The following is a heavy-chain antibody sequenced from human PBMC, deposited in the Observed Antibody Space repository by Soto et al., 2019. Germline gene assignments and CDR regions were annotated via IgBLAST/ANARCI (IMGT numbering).Heavy chain of an antibody. CDR3: SKASQGIMITIGGVIVNDFDY. V-gene: IGHV3-30*18. Sequence: GGSLRLSCAASGFTFSSYGMHWVRQAPGKGLEWVALISYDGSNKYYADSVKGRFTISRDNSKNTLYLQMNSMSAEDTAVYNCSKASQGIMITIGGVIVNDFDYWGQGTLVTVSS. D-gene: IGHD3-16*02. CDR2: ISYDGSNK. J-gene: IGHJ4*02. CDR1: GFTFSSYG.